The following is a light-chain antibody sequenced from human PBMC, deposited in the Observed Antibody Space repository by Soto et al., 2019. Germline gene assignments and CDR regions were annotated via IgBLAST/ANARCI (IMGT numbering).Light chain of an antibody. J-gene: IGKJ5*01. CDR3: QQRSNWRVT. Sequence: EIVLTQSPATLSLSPGERATLSCRASQSVSSYLAWYQQKPGQAPRLLIYDASNRATGIPARFSGSGSGTDFTLTIXSXXXXXXXXYYCQQRSNWRVTFGQGTRLEIK. V-gene: IGKV3-11*01. CDR1: QSVSSY. CDR2: DAS.